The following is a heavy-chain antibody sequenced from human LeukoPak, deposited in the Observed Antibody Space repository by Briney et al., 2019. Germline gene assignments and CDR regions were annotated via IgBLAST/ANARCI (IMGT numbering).Heavy chain of an antibody. CDR2: ISGSGGST. CDR3: AKYGYSSSWYTDY. V-gene: IGHV3-23*01. J-gene: IGHJ4*02. CDR1: GFTFSSNA. Sequence: GGSLRLSCAASGFTFSSNAMSWVRQAPGKGLEWVSAISGSGGSTYYADSVKGRFTISRDNSKNTLYLQMNSLRAEDTAVYYCAKYGYSSSWYTDYWGQGTLVTVSS. D-gene: IGHD6-13*01.